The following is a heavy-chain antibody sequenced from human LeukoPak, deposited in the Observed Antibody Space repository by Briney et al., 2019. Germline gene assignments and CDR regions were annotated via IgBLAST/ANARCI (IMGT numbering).Heavy chain of an antibody. D-gene: IGHD5-18*01. CDR2: IYTSGST. CDR1: GGSISSYY. V-gene: IGHV4-4*07. J-gene: IGHJ3*02. Sequence: SETLSLTCTVSGGSISSYYWSWIRQPAGKGLEWIGRIYTSGSTNYNPSLKSRVTMSVDTSKNQFSLKLSSVTAADTVVYYCASKNPIYSYEAGDAFDIWGQGTMVTVSS. CDR3: ASKNPIYSYEAGDAFDI.